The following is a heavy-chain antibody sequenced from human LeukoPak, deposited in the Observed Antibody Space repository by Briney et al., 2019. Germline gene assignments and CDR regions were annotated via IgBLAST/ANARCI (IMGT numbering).Heavy chain of an antibody. CDR3: ARGFWSGYYSAGDYYLFFDY. Sequence: PSETLSLTCAVYGGSFSGYYWSWIRQPPGKGLEWIGYIYYSGSTNYNPSLKSRVTISVDTSKNQFSLKLSSVTAADTAVYYCARGFWSGYYSAGDYYLFFDYWGQGTLVTVSS. J-gene: IGHJ4*02. D-gene: IGHD3-3*01. CDR2: IYYSGST. CDR1: GGSFSGYY. V-gene: IGHV4-59*12.